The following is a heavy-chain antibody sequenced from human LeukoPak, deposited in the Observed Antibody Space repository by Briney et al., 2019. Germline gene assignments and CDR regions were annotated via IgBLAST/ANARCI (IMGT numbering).Heavy chain of an antibody. D-gene: IGHD6-19*01. Sequence: GGSLRLSCAASGFTFNTYGMHWVRQAPGKGLEWVAVILSDGSNKYYADSVKGRFTISRDNSKNTLYLQMNSLRDEDTALYYCAKAGIGVVGYFDYWGQGTLVTVSS. CDR1: GFTFNTYG. CDR2: ILSDGSNK. V-gene: IGHV3-30*18. J-gene: IGHJ4*02. CDR3: AKAGIGVVGYFDY.